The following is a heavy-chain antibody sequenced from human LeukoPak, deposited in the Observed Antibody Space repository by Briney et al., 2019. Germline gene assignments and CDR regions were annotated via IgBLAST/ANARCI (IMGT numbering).Heavy chain of an antibody. CDR1: GFTFSDYY. D-gene: IGHD2-2*01. CDR2: ISSSGSTI. CDR3: ARGDTDIVVVPLNWFDP. J-gene: IGHJ5*02. V-gene: IGHV3-11*01. Sequence: GGSLRLSCAASGFTFSDYYMSWIRQAPGKGLEWVSYISSSGSTIYYADSVKGRFTISRDNAKNSLYLQMNSLRAEDTAVYYCARGDTDIVVVPLNWFDPWGQGTLVTVSS.